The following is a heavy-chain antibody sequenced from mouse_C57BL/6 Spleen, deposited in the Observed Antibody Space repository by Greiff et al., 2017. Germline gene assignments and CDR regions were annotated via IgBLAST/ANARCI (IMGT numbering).Heavy chain of an antibody. CDR3: TGGWLPPFAY. D-gene: IGHD2-3*01. CDR2: IDPEDGDT. CDR1: GFNIKDYY. Sequence: VQLQQSGAELVRPGASVKLSCTASGFNIKDYYMHWVKQRPEQGLEWIGRIDPEDGDTEYDPKFQGKATMTADTSSNTAYLQLSSLTSEDTAVYYCTGGWLPPFAYWGQGTLVTVSA. J-gene: IGHJ3*01. V-gene: IGHV14-1*01.